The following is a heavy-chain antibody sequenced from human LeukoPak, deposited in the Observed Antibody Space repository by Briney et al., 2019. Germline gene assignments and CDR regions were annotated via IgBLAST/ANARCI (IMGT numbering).Heavy chain of an antibody. D-gene: IGHD3-22*01. V-gene: IGHV3-20*04. CDR3: ARDLRVVITGSFDS. CDR2: INWNGDST. Sequence: GGSLRLSCAACGFSFDDYGLTWVRQAPGKGLEWVSGINWNGDSTDYADSVKGRFTISRDNAKNSLYLQMNSLRAEDTALYYCARDLRVVITGSFDSWGQGTLVTVSS. J-gene: IGHJ4*02. CDR1: GFSFDDYG.